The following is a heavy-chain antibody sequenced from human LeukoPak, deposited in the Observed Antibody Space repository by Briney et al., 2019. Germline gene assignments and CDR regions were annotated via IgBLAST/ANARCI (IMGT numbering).Heavy chain of an antibody. Sequence: ASLKVSCKASGYTFTGYYIHWVRQAPGQGLEWMGWINPHSGDTNYAQSFQGRVTMTRDTSISTVYMDLSRLRSDDTAVYYCAKDRGPQWWGSFDYWGQGTLVTVSS. CDR3: AKDRGPQWWGSFDY. D-gene: IGHD3-16*01. CDR2: INPHSGDT. J-gene: IGHJ4*02. CDR1: GYTFTGYY. V-gene: IGHV1-2*02.